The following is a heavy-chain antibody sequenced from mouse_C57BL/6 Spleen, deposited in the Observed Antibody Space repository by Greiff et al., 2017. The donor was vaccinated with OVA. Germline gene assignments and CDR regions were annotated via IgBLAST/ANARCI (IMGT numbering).Heavy chain of an antibody. J-gene: IGHJ2*01. CDR1: GFTFSDYY. V-gene: IGHV5-16*01. CDR3: ARETVFFDY. CDR2: INYDGSST. Sequence: EVKLMESEGGLVQPGSSMKLSCTASGFTFSDYYMAWVRQVPEKGLEWVANINYDGSSTYYLDSLKSRFIISRDNAKNILYLQMSSLKSEDTATYYCARETVFFDYWGQGTTLTVSS. D-gene: IGHD4-1*01.